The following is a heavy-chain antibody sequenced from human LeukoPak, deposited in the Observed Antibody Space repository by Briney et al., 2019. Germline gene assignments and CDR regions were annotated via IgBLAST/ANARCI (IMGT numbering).Heavy chain of an antibody. J-gene: IGHJ4*02. CDR3: ARQGRYCSSTSCYEPDY. Sequence: SVKVSCKAYGGTFSSYAISWVRQAPGQGLEWMGGIIPIFGTANYAQKFQGRVTITADESTSTAYMELSSLRSEDTAVYYCARQGRYCSSTSCYEPDYWGQGTLVTVSS. V-gene: IGHV1-69*13. CDR2: IIPIFGTA. D-gene: IGHD2-2*01. CDR1: GGTFSSYA.